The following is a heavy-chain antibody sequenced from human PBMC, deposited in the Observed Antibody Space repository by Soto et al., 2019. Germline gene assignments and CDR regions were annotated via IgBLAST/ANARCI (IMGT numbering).Heavy chain of an antibody. Sequence: QVQLQQWGAGPLRPLETLSLTCGVSGGSFSGYYWAWIRQSPGKGLEWIGEINDRGSINYNPSLKGRVSISVDTSKNHYSLKLRSVPAADTAVYYCARESHDILTGPPWVWYFDLWGRGTLVTVSS. V-gene: IGHV4-34*01. CDR1: GGSFSGYY. J-gene: IGHJ2*01. D-gene: IGHD3-9*01. CDR2: INDRGSI. CDR3: ARESHDILTGPPWVWYFDL.